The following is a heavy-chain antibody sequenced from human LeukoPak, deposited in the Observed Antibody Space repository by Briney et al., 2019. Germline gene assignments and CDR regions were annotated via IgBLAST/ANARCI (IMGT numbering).Heavy chain of an antibody. CDR1: GFTFSSYA. CDR2: ISSSSSYI. Sequence: GGSLRLSCAASGFTFSSYAMSWVRQAPGKGLEWVSSISSSSSYIYYADSVKGRFTISRDNAKNSLYLQMNSLRAEDTAVYYCARGAPARDFWSGYYTVVDYWGQGTLVTVSS. CDR3: ARGAPARDFWSGYYTVVDY. D-gene: IGHD3-3*01. V-gene: IGHV3-21*01. J-gene: IGHJ4*02.